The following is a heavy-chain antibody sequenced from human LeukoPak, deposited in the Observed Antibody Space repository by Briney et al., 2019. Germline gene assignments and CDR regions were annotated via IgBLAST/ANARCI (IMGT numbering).Heavy chain of an antibody. J-gene: IGHJ4*02. CDR1: GFTFSSYA. CDR2: ISGSGGST. V-gene: IGHV3-23*01. CDR3: AKDPFGDSSGYYDY. Sequence: GGSLRLSCAASGFTFSSYAMSWVRQAPGKGLEWVSAISGSGGSTYYADSVKGRFTISRDNSKNTLYLQMNSLRAEDTAVYYCAKDPFGDSSGYYDYWGQGTLVTVSS. D-gene: IGHD3-22*01.